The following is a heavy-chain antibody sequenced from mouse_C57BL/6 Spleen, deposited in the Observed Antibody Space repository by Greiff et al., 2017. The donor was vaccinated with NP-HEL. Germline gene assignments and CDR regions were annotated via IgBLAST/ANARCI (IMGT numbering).Heavy chain of an antibody. D-gene: IGHD1-1*01. V-gene: IGHV1-59*01. J-gene: IGHJ2*01. Sequence: VQLQQPGAELVRPGTSVKLSCKASGYTFTSYWMHWVKQRPGQGLEWIGVIDPSDSYTNYNQKFKGKATLTVETSSSTAYIPLSSLTSEYSAVYYCARSCTTVVAKPSRHFYYWVQGTTLTVSS. CDR2: IDPSDSYT. CDR1: GYTFTSYW. CDR3: ARSCTTVVAKPSRHFYY.